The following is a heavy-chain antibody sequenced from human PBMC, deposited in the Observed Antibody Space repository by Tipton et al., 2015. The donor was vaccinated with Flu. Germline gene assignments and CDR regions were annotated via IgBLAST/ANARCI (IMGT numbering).Heavy chain of an antibody. CDR1: GFSISSGYY. V-gene: IGHV4-38-2*01. CDR2: IHHSGTT. D-gene: IGHD2-2*01. CDR3: AKVYCDSTNCYAGRLQFDY. Sequence: TLSLTCAVSGFSISSGYYWGWIRQPPGKGLEWIGGIHHSGTTYYNPSLKGRVTMSVDTSKNQFSLKLISVTAADTAVYYCAKVYCDSTNCYAGRLQFDYWGQGTLVTVSS. J-gene: IGHJ4*02.